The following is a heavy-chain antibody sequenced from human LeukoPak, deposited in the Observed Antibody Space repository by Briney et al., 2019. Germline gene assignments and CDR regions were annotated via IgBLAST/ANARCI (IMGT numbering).Heavy chain of an antibody. D-gene: IGHD3-10*01. CDR2: ISAYNGNT. Sequence: ASVKVSCKASGYTFTSYGISWVRQAPGQGLEWMGWISAYNGNTNYAQKLQGRVTMTTDTSTSTAYMELRSLRSDDTAVYYCARHSLPFMVRGVIFAWDFDYWGQGTLVTVSS. J-gene: IGHJ4*02. CDR1: GYTFTSYG. V-gene: IGHV1-18*01. CDR3: ARHSLPFMVRGVIFAWDFDY.